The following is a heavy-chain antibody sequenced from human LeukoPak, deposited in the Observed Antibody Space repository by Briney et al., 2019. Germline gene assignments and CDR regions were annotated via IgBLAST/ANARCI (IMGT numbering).Heavy chain of an antibody. V-gene: IGHV1-69*13. D-gene: IGHD2-15*01. CDR1: GGTFSSYA. J-gene: IGHJ4*02. CDR2: IIPIFGTA. Sequence: SVKVSCKASGGTFSSYAISWVRQAPGQGLEWMGGIIPIFGTANYAQKFQGRVTITADGSTSTAYMELSSLRSDDAAVYYCAITPCSGDNCYFDYWGQGTPVTVSS. CDR3: AITPCSGDNCYFDY.